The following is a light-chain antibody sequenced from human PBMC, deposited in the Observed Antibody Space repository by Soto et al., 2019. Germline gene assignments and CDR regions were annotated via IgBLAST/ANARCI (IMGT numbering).Light chain of an antibody. CDR3: QTWGPGMV. Sequence: QAVLTQSPSASASLGASVKLTCTLSSGHSSYAIAWHQQQPEKGPRYLMKLNSDGSHSKGDGIPDRFSGSSSGAERYLTISSLQSEDEADYYCQTWGPGMVFGGGTKSPS. J-gene: IGLJ2*01. V-gene: IGLV4-69*01. CDR1: SGHSSYA. CDR2: LNSDGSH.